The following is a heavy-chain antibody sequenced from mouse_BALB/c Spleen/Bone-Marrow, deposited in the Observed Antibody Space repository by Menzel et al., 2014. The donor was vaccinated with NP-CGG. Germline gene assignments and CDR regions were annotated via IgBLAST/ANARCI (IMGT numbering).Heavy chain of an antibody. CDR2: ISSGGSYT. CDR1: GFTFSSYG. CDR3: ARQGLRQAWFAY. D-gene: IGHD2-2*01. Sequence: EVQLQESGGDLVKPGGSLKLSCAASGFTFSSYGMSWVRQTPDKRLEWVATISSGGSYTYYPDSVKGRFTISRDNAKNTLYLQMSSLRSEDTAMYYCARQGLRQAWFAYWGQGTLVTVSA. J-gene: IGHJ3*01. V-gene: IGHV5-6*01.